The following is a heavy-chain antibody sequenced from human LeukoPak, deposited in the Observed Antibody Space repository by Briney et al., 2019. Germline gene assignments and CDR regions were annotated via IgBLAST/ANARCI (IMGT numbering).Heavy chain of an antibody. CDR2: INPNSGGT. V-gene: IGHV1-2*04. D-gene: IGHD3-9*01. Sequence: ASVKVSCKASGYTFTGYYMHWVRQAPGQGLEWMGWINPNSGGTNYAQKFQGWVTMTRDRSISTAYMELSRLRSDDTAVYYCARELRYFDWLPQYYFDYWGQGTLVTVSS. CDR3: ARELRYFDWLPQYYFDY. CDR1: GYTFTGYY. J-gene: IGHJ4*02.